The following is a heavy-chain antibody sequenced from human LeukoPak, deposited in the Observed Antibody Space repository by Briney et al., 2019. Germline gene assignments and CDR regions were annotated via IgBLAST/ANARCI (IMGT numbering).Heavy chain of an antibody. D-gene: IGHD3-22*01. V-gene: IGHV3-21*01. J-gene: IGHJ4*02. CDR3: ARDPTYYYDSSGYPRAPLSVDY. Sequence: GGSLRLSCAASGFTFSTYSMHWVRQAPGKGLEWVSSISSSSSYKYYADSMKVRFTISRDNAKNSLYLQMNSLRAEDTAVYYCARDPTYYYDSSGYPRAPLSVDYWGQGTLVTVSS. CDR2: ISSSSSYK. CDR1: GFTFSTYS.